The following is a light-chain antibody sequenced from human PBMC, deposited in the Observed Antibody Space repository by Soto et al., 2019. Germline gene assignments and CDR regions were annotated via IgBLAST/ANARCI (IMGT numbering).Light chain of an antibody. J-gene: IGKJ1*01. CDR3: QQYYSTPSWT. Sequence: DIVMTQSPDSLAVSLGERAPIHCKSSQRVLYSSNNKNYLAWYQQKPGQPPKLLIYWASTRESGVPDRFSGSGSGTDFTLTISSLQAEDVAVYYCQQYYSTPSWTFGQGTKVDIK. CDR1: QRVLYSSNNKNY. CDR2: WAS. V-gene: IGKV4-1*01.